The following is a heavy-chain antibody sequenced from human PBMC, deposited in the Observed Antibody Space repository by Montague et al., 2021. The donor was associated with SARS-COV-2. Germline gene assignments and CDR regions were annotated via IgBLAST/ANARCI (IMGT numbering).Heavy chain of an antibody. CDR3: ARIGYYDRGGFSDFVRWFDP. D-gene: IGHD3-22*01. Sequence: SETLSLTCAVSGGSFSDNFWTWIRQTPGKGLEWIGEINRSGSTNYNLSLKSRLSISIDTSKTQFYLNLRSSTAADTAIHYCARIGYYDRGGFSDFVRWFDPWGPGTRVTVSS. V-gene: IGHV4-34*01. CDR2: INRSGST. CDR1: GGSFSDNF. J-gene: IGHJ5*02.